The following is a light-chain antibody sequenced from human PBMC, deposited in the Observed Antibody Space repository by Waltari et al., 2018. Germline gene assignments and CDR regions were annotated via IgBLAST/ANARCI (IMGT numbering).Light chain of an antibody. CDR2: DNT. Sequence: QSVLPQPPSLSGAPGQRVTIPCTGSSANIAAGSGVQSYQQLPGTAPKLLIYDNTNRPSGVPARFSGSKSGTSASLAITGLQAEDEADYYCQSYDSSLRGFYVFGTGTKVTV. CDR3: QSYDSSLRGFYV. V-gene: IGLV1-40*01. CDR1: SANIAAGSG. J-gene: IGLJ1*01.